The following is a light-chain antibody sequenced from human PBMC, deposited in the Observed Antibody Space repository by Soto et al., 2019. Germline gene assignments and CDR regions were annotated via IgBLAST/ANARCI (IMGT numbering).Light chain of an antibody. V-gene: IGKV3D-20*02. CDR2: GAS. CDR3: QQRSNWWT. J-gene: IGKJ1*01. Sequence: EIVFPKSHGTLSLSPCARSALSGEASQSVSSSYLAWYQQKPGKAPRLLIYGASSRATGIPARFSGSGSGTDFTLTISSLEPDDFAVYYCQQRSNWWTFGQGAKVDIK. CDR1: QSVSSSY.